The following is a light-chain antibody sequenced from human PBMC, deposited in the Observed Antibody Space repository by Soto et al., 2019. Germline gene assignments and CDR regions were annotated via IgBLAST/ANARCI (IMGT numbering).Light chain of an antibody. CDR1: QSVTSSY. CDR3: QQYGSSPPWT. V-gene: IGKV3-20*01. CDR2: DAS. Sequence: EIVLTQSPGTLSLSPGERVTLSCRASQSVTSSYLAWYQQKPGQAPRLLIYDASSRATGIPDRFSGSESGTDFTLTISRLEPEDFAVYYCQQYGSSPPWTFGQGTKVDIK. J-gene: IGKJ1*01.